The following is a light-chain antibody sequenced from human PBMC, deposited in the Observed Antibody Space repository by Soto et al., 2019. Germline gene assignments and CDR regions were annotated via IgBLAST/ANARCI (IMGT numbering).Light chain of an antibody. Sequence: EIVLTQSPGTLSLSPGERATLSCRASQSVSNTYLAWYQQKPGQAPRLLIYDASSRATGIPDTFSGSGSGTDFALTISRMEPEDFEVYYCQQYGTSPRLFTFGPGTKVDIK. CDR1: QSVSNTY. J-gene: IGKJ3*01. CDR3: QQYGTSPRLFT. CDR2: DAS. V-gene: IGKV3-20*01.